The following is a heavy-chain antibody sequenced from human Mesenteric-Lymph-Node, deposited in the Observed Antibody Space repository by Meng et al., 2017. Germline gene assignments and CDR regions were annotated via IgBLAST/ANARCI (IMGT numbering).Heavy chain of an antibody. J-gene: IGHJ4*02. CDR1: GFTLSNYA. CDR3: ARDVVVGRTTKTPLDI. Sequence: GESLKISCAASGFTLSNYAMAWVRQVPGKGLEWVSALAFGGSYSNYADSVKGRFVISRDSSKNTLYLQMNSLRAEDTAVYYCARDVVVGRTTKTPLDIWGQGTLVTVSS. V-gene: IGHV3-23*01. CDR2: LAFGGSYS. D-gene: IGHD1-7*01.